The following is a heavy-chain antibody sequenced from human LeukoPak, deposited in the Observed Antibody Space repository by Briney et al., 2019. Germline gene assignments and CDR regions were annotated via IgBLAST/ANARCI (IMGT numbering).Heavy chain of an antibody. CDR3: ARAEYDFWSGYYQPNWFDP. J-gene: IGHJ5*02. V-gene: IGHV1-8*03. Sequence: ASVKVSCKASGYTFTSYDINWVRQATGQGLEWMGWMNPNSGNTGYAQKFQGRVTITRNTSISTAYMELSSLRSEDTAVYYCARAEYDFWSGYYQPNWFDPWDQGTLVTVSS. CDR1: GYTFTSYD. D-gene: IGHD3-3*01. CDR2: MNPNSGNT.